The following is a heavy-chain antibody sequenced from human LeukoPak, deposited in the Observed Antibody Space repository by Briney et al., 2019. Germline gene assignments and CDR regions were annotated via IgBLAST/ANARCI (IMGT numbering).Heavy chain of an antibody. D-gene: IGHD3-3*02. CDR1: GFTFSDYY. J-gene: IGHJ3*02. CDR3: ARAIFMASDAFDI. Sequence: PGGSLRLSCAASGFTFSDYYMSWIRQAPGKGLEWVSYISSSGSTIYYADSVKGRFTISRDNAKNSLYLQMNSLRAEDTAVYYCARAIFMASDAFDIWGQGTMVTVSS. V-gene: IGHV3-11*01. CDR2: ISSSGSTI.